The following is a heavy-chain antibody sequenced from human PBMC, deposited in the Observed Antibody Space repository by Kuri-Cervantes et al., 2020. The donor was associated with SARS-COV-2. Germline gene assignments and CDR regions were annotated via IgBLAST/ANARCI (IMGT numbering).Heavy chain of an antibody. D-gene: IGHD4-17*01. CDR2: INPNSGGT. Sequence: ASVKISCKASGYTFTSYGISWVRQAPGQGLEWMGWINPNSGGTNYAQKFQGRVTMTRDTSISTAYMELSRLRSDDTAVYYCARDPMTTVTTGAFDIWGQGTMVTVSS. CDR1: GYTFTSYG. J-gene: IGHJ3*02. V-gene: IGHV1-2*02. CDR3: ARDPMTTVTTGAFDI.